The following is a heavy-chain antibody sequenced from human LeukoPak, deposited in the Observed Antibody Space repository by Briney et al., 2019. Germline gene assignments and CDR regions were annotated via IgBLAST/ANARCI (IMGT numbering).Heavy chain of an antibody. CDR2: IYYSGST. Sequence: SETLSLTCTVSGGSISSYYWSWIRQPPGKGLGWIGYIYYSGSTNYNPSLKSRVTISVDTSKNQFSLKLSSVTAADTAVYYCARSLEYYDSSGYYPTTEFFQHWGQGTLVTVSS. V-gene: IGHV4-59*08. CDR1: GGSISSYY. D-gene: IGHD3-22*01. J-gene: IGHJ1*01. CDR3: ARSLEYYDSSGYYPTTEFFQH.